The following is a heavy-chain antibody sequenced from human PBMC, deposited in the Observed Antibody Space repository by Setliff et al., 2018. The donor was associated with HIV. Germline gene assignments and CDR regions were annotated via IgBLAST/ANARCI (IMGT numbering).Heavy chain of an antibody. D-gene: IGHD6-13*01. V-gene: IGHV1-3*01. Sequence: ASVKVSCKASGYTFTSYAMHWVRQAPGQRLEWMGWINAGNGNTKYSQKFQGRVTITRDTSASTAYMELSSLRPEDTAVYYCARAKLGWRPYAMDVWGQGTAVTVSS. CDR3: ARAKLGWRPYAMDV. J-gene: IGHJ6*02. CDR1: GYTFTSYA. CDR2: INAGNGNT.